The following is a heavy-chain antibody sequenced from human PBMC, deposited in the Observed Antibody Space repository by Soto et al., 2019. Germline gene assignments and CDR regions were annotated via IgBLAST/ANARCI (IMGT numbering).Heavy chain of an antibody. Sequence: QVELVQSGAEVKKPGASVKVSCKVSGYTLTELSMHWVRQAPGKGLEWMGVFDAEDGAASYAQNFQGRVTMTVDTSTDTAYMEGTSLRSEDTAVYYCATDLFPDYADAWVTLRPADYWGQGTQVTVSS. J-gene: IGHJ4*02. V-gene: IGHV1-24*01. D-gene: IGHD3-16*01. CDR2: FDAEDGAA. CDR3: ATDLFPDYADAWVTLRPADY. CDR1: GYTLTELS.